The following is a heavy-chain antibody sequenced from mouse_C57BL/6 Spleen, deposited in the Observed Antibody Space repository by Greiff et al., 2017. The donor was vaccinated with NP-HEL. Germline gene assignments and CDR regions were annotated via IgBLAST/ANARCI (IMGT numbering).Heavy chain of an antibody. CDR1: GYTFTSYW. CDR2: IYPGSGST. Sequence: QVQLQQPGAELVKPGASVKMSCKASGYTFTSYWITWVKQRPGQGLEWIGDIYPGSGSTNYNEKFKSKATLTVDTSSSTAYMQLSSLTSEDSAVYYCARYSTSEVAWDYWGQGTTLTVSS. J-gene: IGHJ2*01. D-gene: IGHD1-1*01. CDR3: ARYSTSEVAWDY. V-gene: IGHV1-55*01.